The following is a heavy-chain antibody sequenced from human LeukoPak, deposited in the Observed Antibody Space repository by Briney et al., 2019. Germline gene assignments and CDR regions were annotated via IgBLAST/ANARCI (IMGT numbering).Heavy chain of an antibody. V-gene: IGHV3-23*01. J-gene: IGHJ5*01. CDR3: AKDRPNYYHSNGHYYRRDGDS. Sequence: GGSLRLSCDAYGFIFSIYSMRWVRQGRGKGLEWVSSITSSGEATYYADSVKGRLTFSRDNSTYTLSLQMNSLRAEDTAVYYCAKDRPNYYHSNGHYYRRDGDSWGQGTLVTVSS. CDR1: GFIFSIYS. D-gene: IGHD3-22*01. CDR2: ITSSGEAT.